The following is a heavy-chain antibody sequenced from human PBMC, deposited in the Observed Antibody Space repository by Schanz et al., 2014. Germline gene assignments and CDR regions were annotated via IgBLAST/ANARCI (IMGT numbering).Heavy chain of an antibody. CDR3: ARIGGSVFDY. V-gene: IGHV3-23*01. Sequence: EVQLLESGGGLVQPGGSLRLSCTASGFTFSSYSMNWVRQAPGRGLEWVSIISGSGGNTYYADSVKGRFTISRDNSKNTLYLQMNSLRAEDTAVYYCARIGGSVFDYWAQGTLVTVSS. CDR2: ISGSGGNT. D-gene: IGHD3-10*01. J-gene: IGHJ4*02. CDR1: GFTFSSYS.